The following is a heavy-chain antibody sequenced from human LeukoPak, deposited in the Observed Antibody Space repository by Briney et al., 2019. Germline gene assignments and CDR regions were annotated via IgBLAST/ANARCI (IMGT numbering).Heavy chain of an antibody. D-gene: IGHD1-26*01. Sequence: PSETLSLTCTVSGGSISSGDYYWSWIRQPPGKGLEWIGYIYYSGSTYYNPSLKSRVTISVDTSKNQFSLKLSSVTAADTAVYYCARQCGEISGSYWRAAFDIWGQGTMVTVSS. CDR1: GGSISSGDYY. CDR3: ARQCGEISGSYWRAAFDI. V-gene: IGHV4-30-4*08. CDR2: IYYSGST. J-gene: IGHJ3*02.